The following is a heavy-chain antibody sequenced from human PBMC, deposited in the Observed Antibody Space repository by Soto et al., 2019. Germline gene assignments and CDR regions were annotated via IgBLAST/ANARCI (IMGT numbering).Heavy chain of an antibody. V-gene: IGHV4-34*01. D-gene: IGHD3-3*01. Sequence: SETLSLTCAVYGGSFINYSYSWIRQAPGKGLEWIGEVNHSGKTDYNPSLKSRGTISVDTSKNQFSLKLISVTAADTAVYYCAAMYYDFRSATLNSAYWVQGTPVTVSS. CDR2: VNHSGKT. J-gene: IGHJ4*02. CDR3: AAMYYDFRSATLNSAY. CDR1: GGSFINYS.